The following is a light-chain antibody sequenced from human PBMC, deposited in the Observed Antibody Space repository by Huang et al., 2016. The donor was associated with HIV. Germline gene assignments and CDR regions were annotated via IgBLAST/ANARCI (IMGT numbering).Light chain of an antibody. Sequence: EIVLTQSPATLSLSPGERATLSCRASQSVSSFLAWYQQKPGQAPRLLIHDASNRATGVPARFSGSGSGTDFTLTISSLEPEDFAVYYCQRRSSWQWTFGPGTKVEIK. J-gene: IGKJ3*01. CDR2: DAS. CDR3: QRRSSWQWT. V-gene: IGKV3-11*01. CDR1: QSVSSF.